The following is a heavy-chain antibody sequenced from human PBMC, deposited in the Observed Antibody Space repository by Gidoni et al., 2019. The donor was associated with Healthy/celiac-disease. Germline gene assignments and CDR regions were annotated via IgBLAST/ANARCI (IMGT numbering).Heavy chain of an antibody. CDR2: ISSSSSYI. Sequence: EVQLVESGGGLVKPGGSLRLSCAASGFTFSSYSMNWVRQAPGKGLEWVSSISSSSSYIYYADSVKGRFTISRDNAKNSLYLQMNSLRAEDTAVYYCARDITMVRGVHDYWGQGTLVTVSS. J-gene: IGHJ4*02. D-gene: IGHD3-10*01. V-gene: IGHV3-21*01. CDR1: GFTFSSYS. CDR3: ARDITMVRGVHDY.